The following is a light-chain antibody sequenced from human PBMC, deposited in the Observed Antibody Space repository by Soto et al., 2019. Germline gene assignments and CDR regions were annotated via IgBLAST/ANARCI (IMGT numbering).Light chain of an antibody. V-gene: IGKV3-15*01. CDR2: DAS. CDR3: QQYNDWPPWT. Sequence: EIVMTQSPATLSVSPGDRATLSCRASQSVCSKLAWYQQKPGQAPRLLIYDASTRAAGIPARFSGGGSRTEFTLTINSLLSEDLAVYFCQQYNDWPPWTFGQGTNVEI. J-gene: IGKJ1*01. CDR1: QSVCSK.